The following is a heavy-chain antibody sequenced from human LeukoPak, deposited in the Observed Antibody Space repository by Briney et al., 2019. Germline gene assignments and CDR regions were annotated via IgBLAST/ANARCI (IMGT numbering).Heavy chain of an antibody. CDR3: ALWSYYYYGLDV. D-gene: IGHD5-18*01. Sequence: GGSLRLSRAASGFTFSDRDMDWVRQAPGKGLEWVGRSRNKAKSHTTEYAASVKGRFTISRDNSNNSVWLQMNSLKSEDTAVYYCALWSYYYYGLDVWGQGTTVTVSS. V-gene: IGHV3-72*01. CDR1: GFTFSDRD. J-gene: IGHJ6*02. CDR2: SRNKAKSHTT.